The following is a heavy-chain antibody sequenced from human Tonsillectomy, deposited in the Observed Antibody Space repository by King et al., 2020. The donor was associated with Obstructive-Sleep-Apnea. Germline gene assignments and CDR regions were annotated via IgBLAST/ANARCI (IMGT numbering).Heavy chain of an antibody. Sequence: VQLVESGGGLVKPGGSLRLSCAASGFTFSDSYMSWIRQAPGKGLEWVSYITSDSNTVYYADSLKGRFTISRDNAKNSLYLQMNSLRAEDTAVYYCARAMYYDDSAAFDYWGQGTLVTVSS. CDR1: GFTFSDSY. V-gene: IGHV3-11*01. CDR3: ARAMYYDDSAAFDY. CDR2: ITSDSNTV. J-gene: IGHJ4*02. D-gene: IGHD3-22*01.